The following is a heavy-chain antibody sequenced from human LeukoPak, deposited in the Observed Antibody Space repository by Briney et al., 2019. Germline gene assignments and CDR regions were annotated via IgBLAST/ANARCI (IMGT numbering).Heavy chain of an antibody. CDR1: GGTFSSHA. V-gene: IGHV1-69*05. D-gene: IGHD4-17*01. J-gene: IGHJ1*01. CDR2: IIPIFGTA. CDR3: ARARGDYDDYFQH. Sequence: SVKVSCKASGGTFSSHAISWVRQAPGQGLEWMGRIIPIFGTANYAQKFQGRVTITTDESTSTAYMELSSLRSEDTAVYYCARARGDYDDYFQHWGQGTLVTVSS.